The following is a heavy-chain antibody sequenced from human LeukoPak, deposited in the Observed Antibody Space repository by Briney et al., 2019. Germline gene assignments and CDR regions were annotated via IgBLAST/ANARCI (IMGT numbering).Heavy chain of an antibody. D-gene: IGHD6-13*01. V-gene: IGHV3-43*02. CDR1: GFTFDDYA. J-gene: IGHJ3*02. Sequence: GGSLRLSCAASGFTFDDYALHWVRQAPGRGLEWVSLISGDGGSTYYADSVKGRFTISRDNSKNSLYLQMNSLRAEDTALYYCAKVSASSWLGAFDIWGQGTMVTVSS. CDR3: AKVSASSWLGAFDI. CDR2: ISGDGGST.